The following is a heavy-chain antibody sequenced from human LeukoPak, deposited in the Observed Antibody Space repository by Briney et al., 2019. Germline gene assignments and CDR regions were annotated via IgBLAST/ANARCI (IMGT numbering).Heavy chain of an antibody. CDR2: MNPNSGNT. D-gene: IGHD2-2*01. J-gene: IGHJ6*03. CDR3: ARAMDCSSTSCLYYYYYYMDV. CDR1: GYTFSDYD. Sequence: ASVKVSCKASGYTFSDYDINWVRQATGQGLEWMGWMNPNSGNTGYAQKFQGRVTMTRNTSISTAYMELSSLRSEDTAVYYCARAMDCSSTSCLYYYYYYMDVWGKGTTVTVSS. V-gene: IGHV1-8*01.